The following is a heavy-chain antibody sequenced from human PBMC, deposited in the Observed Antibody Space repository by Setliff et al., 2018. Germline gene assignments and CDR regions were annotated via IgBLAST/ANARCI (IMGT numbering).Heavy chain of an antibody. CDR2: INHSGST. V-gene: IGHV4-34*01. CDR3: ARGGYSYGHHYYYYMDV. Sequence: PSETLSLTCAVYGGSFSGYYWGWIRQPPGKGLEWIGEINHSGSTNYNPSLKSRVTISVDTSKNQFSLKLSSVAAADTAVYYCARGGYSYGHHYYYYMDVWAKGTTVTVSS. CDR1: GGSFSGYY. J-gene: IGHJ6*03. D-gene: IGHD5-18*01.